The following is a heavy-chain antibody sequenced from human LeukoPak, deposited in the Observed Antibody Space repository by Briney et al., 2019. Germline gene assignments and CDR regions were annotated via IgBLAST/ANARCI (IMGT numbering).Heavy chain of an antibody. V-gene: IGHV3-9*03. Sequence: PGGSLRLSCAASGFTFDDYAMHWVRQAPGKGLEWVSGISWNSGSIGYADSVKGRFTISRDNAKNSLYLQMNSLRAEDMALYYCAKCMVRGVIITGGAFDIWGQGTMVTVSS. CDR3: AKCMVRGVIITGGAFDI. D-gene: IGHD3-10*01. CDR2: ISWNSGSI. CDR1: GFTFDDYA. J-gene: IGHJ3*02.